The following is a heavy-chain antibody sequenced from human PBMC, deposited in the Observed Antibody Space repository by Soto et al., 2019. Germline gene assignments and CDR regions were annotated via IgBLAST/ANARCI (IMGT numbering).Heavy chain of an antibody. CDR3: VREMPVPIRGGYYYYSVLGA. Sequence: GGSLRLSCAASGFSFNDNWMRWVRQVPGKGLMWVSRLKSDGRDTIYADSVKGRFTVSRDSAKNTLYLQMNSLRVEDTAVYYCVREMPVPIRGGYYYYSVLGAWGRGTTVTVSS. D-gene: IGHD2-2*01. J-gene: IGHJ6*02. CDR2: LKSDGRDT. CDR1: GFSFNDNW. V-gene: IGHV3-74*01.